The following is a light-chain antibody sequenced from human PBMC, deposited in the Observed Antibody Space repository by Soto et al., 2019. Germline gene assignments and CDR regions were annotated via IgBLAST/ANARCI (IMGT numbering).Light chain of an antibody. CDR2: GTF. CDR1: QDIRTE. V-gene: IGKV1-6*01. Sequence: AIEMTQSPSSLSASVGDRATITCRASQDIRTELGWYQQKPGRAPRLLIYGTFSQQSGVPSRCSGSGSGTDFTLTISSLQPDDFATYYCLQDFIYPRTFGQGTKVEVK. CDR3: LQDFIYPRT. J-gene: IGKJ1*01.